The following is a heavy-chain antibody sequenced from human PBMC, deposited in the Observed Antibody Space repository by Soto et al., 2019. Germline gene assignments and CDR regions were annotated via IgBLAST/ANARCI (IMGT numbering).Heavy chain of an antibody. J-gene: IGHJ5*02. CDR1: GFTFSSYA. Sequence: EVQLLESGGGLVQPGGSLRLSCAASGFTFSSYAMSWVRQATGKGLEWVSAISGSGGSTYYADSVKGRFTISRDNSKNTLYLQMNSLRAEDTAVYYCAKDPGDIVVVPSDNWFDPCGQGTMVTVSS. V-gene: IGHV3-23*01. D-gene: IGHD2-2*01. CDR3: AKDPGDIVVVPSDNWFDP. CDR2: ISGSGGST.